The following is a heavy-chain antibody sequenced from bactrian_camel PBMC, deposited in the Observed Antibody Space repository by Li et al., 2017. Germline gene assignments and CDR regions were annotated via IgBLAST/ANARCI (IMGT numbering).Heavy chain of an antibody. CDR3: AATAGACYGKIDFGLGLSDFGI. V-gene: IGHV3S53*01. J-gene: IGHJ6*01. CDR1: GLIGSNSYC. Sequence: HVQLVESGGGSVQAGGSLCLSCQVLGLIGSNSYCMAWFRQAPGKERERVAIIDSDGDAKYAAAVKGRFTISTHRADHILFLQMNSLQPEDTATYYCAATAGACYGKIDFGLGLSDFGIWGQGTQVTVS. D-gene: IGHD5*01. CDR2: IDSDGDA.